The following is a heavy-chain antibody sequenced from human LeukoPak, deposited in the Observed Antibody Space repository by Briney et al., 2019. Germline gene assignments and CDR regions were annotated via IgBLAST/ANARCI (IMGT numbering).Heavy chain of an antibody. V-gene: IGHV3-74*01. CDR1: GFTFSSYW. Sequence: PGGSLRLSCAASGFTFSSYWMHWVRQAPGKGLVWVSRINSDGSSTSYADSVKGRFTISRDNAKNTLYLQMNRLRAEDTAVYYCARESYASWYYYYYMDVWGKGTTVTVSS. CDR2: INSDGSST. J-gene: IGHJ6*03. D-gene: IGHD2-2*01. CDR3: ARESYASWYYYYYMDV.